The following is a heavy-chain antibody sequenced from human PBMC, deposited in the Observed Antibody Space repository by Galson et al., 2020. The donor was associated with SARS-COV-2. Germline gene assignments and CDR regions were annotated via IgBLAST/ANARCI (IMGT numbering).Heavy chain of an antibody. CDR2: INHSGST. CDR1: GGSFSGYY. D-gene: IGHD2-2*02. CDR3: ARTSIEYCSSTSCYRFYGMDV. J-gene: IGHJ6*02. Sequence: ETSETLSLTCAVYGGSFSGYYWNWIRQPPGKGLEWIGEINHSGSTNYNPSLKSRLTISVDTSKNQFSLKLSSVTAADTAVYYCARTSIEYCSSTSCYRFYGMDVWGQGTTVTVSS. V-gene: IGHV4-34*01.